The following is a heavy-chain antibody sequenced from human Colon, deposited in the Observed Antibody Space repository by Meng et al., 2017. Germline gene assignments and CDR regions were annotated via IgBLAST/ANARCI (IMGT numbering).Heavy chain of an antibody. V-gene: IGHV1-3*04. CDR2: INNGSGNT. J-gene: IGHJ4*01. CDR1: RYTSTRYT. CDR3: AVSFGGTDSNWFYYLDY. D-gene: IGHD4-11*01. Sequence: QVDLVQSGAEVKKPGASVKLSCKASRYTSTRYTVHWVRQAPGQRLEWMAWINNGSGNTKYLQKFQGRVTVTRDTSATTAYMELHSLRSDDTAVYYCAVSFGGTDSNWFYYLDYWGHGTLVTVSS.